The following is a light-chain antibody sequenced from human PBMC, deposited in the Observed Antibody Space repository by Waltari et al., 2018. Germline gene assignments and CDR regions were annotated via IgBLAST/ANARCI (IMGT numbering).Light chain of an antibody. Sequence: QSALTQPASVSGSPGQSLTISCPRTSSDVGFYNLVPWYQQHPDEAPKLMVYEVIERPSGVSNRFSGSKSGNTASLTISGLQAEDEADYYCCSYAGRNIWVFGGGTKLTVV. CDR1: SSDVGFYNL. CDR3: CSYAGRNIWV. J-gene: IGLJ3*02. CDR2: EVI. V-gene: IGLV2-23*02.